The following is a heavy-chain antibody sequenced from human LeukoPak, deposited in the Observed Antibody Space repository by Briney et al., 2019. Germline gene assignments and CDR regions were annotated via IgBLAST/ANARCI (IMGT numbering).Heavy chain of an antibody. Sequence: ASVKVSXKVSGYTLTELSMHWVRQAPGKGLEWMGGFDPEDGETIYAQKFQGRVTMTEDTSTDTACMELSSLRSEDTAVYYCAVYPLRLGELSMSLSDAFDIWGQGTMVTVSS. CDR2: FDPEDGET. V-gene: IGHV1-24*01. CDR1: GYTLTELS. J-gene: IGHJ3*02. D-gene: IGHD3-16*02. CDR3: AVYPLRLGELSMSLSDAFDI.